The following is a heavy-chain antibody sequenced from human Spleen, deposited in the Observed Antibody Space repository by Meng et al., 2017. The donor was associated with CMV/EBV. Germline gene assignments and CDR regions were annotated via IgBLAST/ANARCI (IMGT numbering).Heavy chain of an antibody. J-gene: IGHJ4*02. D-gene: IGHD2-15*01. V-gene: IGHV4-59*12. CDR3: ARDSSPVVVVTATAFDY. Sequence: SETLSLTCTVSGGSISSYYWSWIRQPPGKGLEWIGYIYYSGSTNYNPSLKSRVTISVDTSKNQFSLKLSSVTAADTAVYYCARDSSPVVVVTATAFDYWGQGTLVIVSS. CDR1: GGSISSYY. CDR2: IYYSGST.